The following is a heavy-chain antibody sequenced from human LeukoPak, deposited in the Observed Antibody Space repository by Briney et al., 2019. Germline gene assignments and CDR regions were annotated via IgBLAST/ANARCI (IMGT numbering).Heavy chain of an antibody. J-gene: IGHJ3*02. CDR3: ARDLAVVTEFGQHAFDI. CDR1: GYTFTNYG. D-gene: IGHD2-21*02. CDR2: ISTYNGYT. Sequence: GASVKVSCKASGYTFTNYGFIWVRQAPGQGLEWMGWISTYNGYTNYAQNLQGRVTVTTDTSTSTGYMELRSLRSDDTAVYYCARDLAVVTEFGQHAFDIWGQGTMVTVSS. V-gene: IGHV1-18*01.